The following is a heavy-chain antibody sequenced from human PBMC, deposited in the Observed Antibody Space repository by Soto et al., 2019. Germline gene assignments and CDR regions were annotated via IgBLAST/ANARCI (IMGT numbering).Heavy chain of an antibody. V-gene: IGHV1-69*06. D-gene: IGHD3-3*01. CDR3: ARDHSLGPLSGLLDP. Sequence: ASVEVSCKASGGTFSSYAISWVRQAPGQGLEWMGGIIPIFGTANYAQKFQGRVTITADKSTSTAYMELSSLRSEDTAVYYCARDHSLGPLSGLLDPWGQGTLVTVSS. CDR1: GGTFSSYA. J-gene: IGHJ5*02. CDR2: IIPIFGTA.